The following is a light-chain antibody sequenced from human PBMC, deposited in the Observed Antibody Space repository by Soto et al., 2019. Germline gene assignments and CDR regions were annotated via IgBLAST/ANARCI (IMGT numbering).Light chain of an antibody. J-gene: IGKJ1*01. CDR3: QHRYNWPQT. V-gene: IGKV3-11*01. Sequence: EVVLTQSPATLSLSPGERANLSCRTSQSVSRTLAWYQQKSGQAPRLLIYDASNRATGIPTRFSGSGSGTGFTLTISSLEPEDFAVYYCQHRYNWPQTFGQGTKVEIK. CDR2: DAS. CDR1: QSVSRT.